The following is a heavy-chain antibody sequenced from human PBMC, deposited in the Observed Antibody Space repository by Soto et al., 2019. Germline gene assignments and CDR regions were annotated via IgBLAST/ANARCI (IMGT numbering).Heavy chain of an antibody. CDR3: AKGPFTHSGSFQDYVEY. Sequence: QVHLVESGGGIVQPGRSLRLSCAASGFPFSIYGMHWVRQAPGKGLEWVAGIFYDGSTQYDVDSVKGRFTISRDNSKNTLDLQMSSLRAEDTAVYYCAKGPFTHSGSFQDYVEYWGQGTLVTVSS. D-gene: IGHD1-26*01. CDR1: GFPFSIYG. V-gene: IGHV3-33*06. CDR2: IFYDGSTQ. J-gene: IGHJ4*02.